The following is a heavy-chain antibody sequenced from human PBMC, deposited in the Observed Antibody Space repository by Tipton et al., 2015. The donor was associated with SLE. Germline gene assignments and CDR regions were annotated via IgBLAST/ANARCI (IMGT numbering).Heavy chain of an antibody. CDR2: IYYSGRT. CDR3: ARDGGQRVISGTYDFYYYGLDV. V-gene: IGHV4-39*02. Sequence: TLSLTCTVSGGSISSSSYYWGWIRQPPGKGLEWIGSIYYSGRTYYNPSLKSRVTISVETSKNQFSLKLTSVTAADTAVYYCARDGGQRVISGTYDFYYYGLDVWGQGTTVAVSS. D-gene: IGHD6-13*01. J-gene: IGHJ6*02. CDR1: GGSISSSSYY.